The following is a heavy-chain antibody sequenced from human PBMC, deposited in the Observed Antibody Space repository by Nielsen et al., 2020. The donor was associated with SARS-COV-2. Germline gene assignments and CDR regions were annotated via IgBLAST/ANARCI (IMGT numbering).Heavy chain of an antibody. J-gene: IGHJ4*02. V-gene: IGHV3-74*01. CDR1: EFTFSKYG. Sequence: GESLKISCVASEFTFSKYGMNWVRQAPGKGLAWVAHINSDGSRTTYADSVKGRFTISRDNTENTLYLQMNSLRADDTAVYYCVRVRDDGHYYDSGPFDYWGQGALVTVSS. CDR2: INSDGSRT. D-gene: IGHD3-10*01. CDR3: VRVRDDGHYYDSGPFDY.